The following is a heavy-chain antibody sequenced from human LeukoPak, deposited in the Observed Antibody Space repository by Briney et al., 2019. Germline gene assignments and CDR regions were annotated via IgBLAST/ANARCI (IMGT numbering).Heavy chain of an antibody. J-gene: IGHJ4*02. Sequence: RVSGPTLVNPTQTLTLTCTFSGFSLSTSGMRVSWIRQPPGKALEWLSRIDWDDDKFYSTSLKTRLTISKDTSKNQVVLTMTNMDPVDTATYYCAHRGYSYGLDYFDYWGQGTLVTVSS. D-gene: IGHD5-18*01. CDR2: IDWDDDK. CDR1: GFSLSTSGMR. CDR3: AHRGYSYGLDYFDY. V-gene: IGHV2-70*17.